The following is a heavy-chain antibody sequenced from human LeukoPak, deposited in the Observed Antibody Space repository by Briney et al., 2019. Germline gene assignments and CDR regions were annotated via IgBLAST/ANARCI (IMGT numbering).Heavy chain of an antibody. Sequence: ASVRVSCKASGYTFTAYYMHWVRQAPGQGLEWMGWINPNSDGTNSSQKLQDRVTLTRDTSISTAYMELGSLRSDDTAIYYCARAYGSGSSYHPDYWGQGTLVTVSS. D-gene: IGHD3-10*01. V-gene: IGHV1-2*02. CDR2: INPNSDGT. CDR1: GYTFTAYY. CDR3: ARAYGSGSSYHPDY. J-gene: IGHJ4*02.